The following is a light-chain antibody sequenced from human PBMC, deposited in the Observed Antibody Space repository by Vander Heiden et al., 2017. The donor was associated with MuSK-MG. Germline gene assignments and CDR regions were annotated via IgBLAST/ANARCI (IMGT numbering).Light chain of an antibody. J-gene: IGKJ2*01. V-gene: IGKV1-9*01. Sequence: DIQLTQPPSFLSASVGDRVTITCRASQGISSYLAWYQQKPGKAPKLLIYAASTLQSGVPSRFSGSGCGREFTLTISSRQPEDFAAYYCQQHNSYPPYTFGQGTKVEIK. CDR3: QQHNSYPPYT. CDR2: AAS. CDR1: QGISSY.